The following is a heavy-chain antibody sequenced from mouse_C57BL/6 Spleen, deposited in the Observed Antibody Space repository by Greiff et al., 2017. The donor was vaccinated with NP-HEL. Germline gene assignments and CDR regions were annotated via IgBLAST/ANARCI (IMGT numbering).Heavy chain of an antibody. CDR3: ARRGYGSSLDY. V-gene: IGHV5-6*02. J-gene: IGHJ2*01. CDR1: GFTFSSYG. CDR2: ISSGGSYT. Sequence: EVMLVESGGDLVKPGGSLKLSCAASGFTFSSYGMSWVRQTPDKRLEWVATISSGGSYTYYPDSVKWRFTISRDNAKNTLYLQMSSLKSEDTAMYYCARRGYGSSLDYWGQGTTLTVSS. D-gene: IGHD1-1*01.